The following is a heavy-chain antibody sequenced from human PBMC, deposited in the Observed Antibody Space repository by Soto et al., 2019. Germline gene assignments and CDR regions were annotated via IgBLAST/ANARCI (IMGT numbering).Heavy chain of an antibody. J-gene: IGHJ5*02. CDR2: IKQDGTEI. V-gene: IGHV3-7*01. CDR3: ASYSGSYFPVGHDR. Sequence: GSLRLSCVASVFTFSSYWMSWVRQAPGGGLEWVANIKQDGTEIHYVESVKGRFTIFRDNAKKSLYLQMNSLRAEDTAVYFCASYSGSYFPVGHDRWGQGTLVTVSS. CDR1: VFTFSSYW. D-gene: IGHD1-26*01.